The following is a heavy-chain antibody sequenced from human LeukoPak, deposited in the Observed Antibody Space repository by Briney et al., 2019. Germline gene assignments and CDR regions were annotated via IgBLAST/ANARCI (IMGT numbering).Heavy chain of an antibody. V-gene: IGHV4-59*02. Sequence: PSETLSLTCSVSGGSVNNYFWSWIRQPPGKGLEWIGSIFYSGSTNYNPSLKSRVTTSVDTSKNRFSLKLSSVTAADTAMYYCARDNQYNSASSDYGGTNFDSWGQGTLVTVSS. CDR2: IFYSGST. J-gene: IGHJ4*02. CDR3: ARDNQYNSASSDYGGTNFDS. CDR1: GGSVNNYF. D-gene: IGHD4-17*01.